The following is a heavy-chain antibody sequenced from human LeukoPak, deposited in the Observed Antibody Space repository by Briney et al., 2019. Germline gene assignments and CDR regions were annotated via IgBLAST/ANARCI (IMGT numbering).Heavy chain of an antibody. CDR1: GVAFSSDA. D-gene: IGHD3-22*01. CDR3: ANPYYYDSSGYYENY. J-gene: IGHJ4*02. Sequence: PGGSLRLSCAASGVAFSSDAMSWGRQAPGKGLEWGSAISGSGGSTYYADSVKGRFTISRDNSKNTLYLQMNSLRAEDTAVYYCANPYYYDSSGYYENYWGQGTLVTVSS. V-gene: IGHV3-23*01. CDR2: ISGSGGST.